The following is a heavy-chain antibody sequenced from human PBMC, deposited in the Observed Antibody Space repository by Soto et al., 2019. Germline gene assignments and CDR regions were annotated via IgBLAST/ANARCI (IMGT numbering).Heavy chain of an antibody. V-gene: IGHV4-30-4*01. Sequence: SETLSLTCTVSGGSINTGDYYWTWIRQPRGKGLEWIGYIYYSGTTYYNPSLKSRVSLSLDTSKNHFSLRLTSVTAADTAVYYCARGVDFEGFSPYGMDVWGQGTTVTVS. CDR3: ARGVDFEGFSPYGMDV. CDR2: IYYSGTT. D-gene: IGHD3-3*01. CDR1: GGSINTGDYY. J-gene: IGHJ6*02.